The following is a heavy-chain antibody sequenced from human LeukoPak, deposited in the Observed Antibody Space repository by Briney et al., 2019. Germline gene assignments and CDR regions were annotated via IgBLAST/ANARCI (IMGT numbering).Heavy chain of an antibody. CDR1: GGSISGNY. CDR2: IYYSGST. J-gene: IGHJ6*02. D-gene: IGHD2-21*02. Sequence: SETLSLTCTVSGGSISGNYWSWIRQPSGKGLEWIGYIYYSGSTNYNPSLKCRVTISVDTSKNQFSLKLSSVTAADTAVYYCARLGRLGVVTASYYYYGMDVWGQGTTVTVFS. CDR3: ARLGRLGVVTASYYYYGMDV. V-gene: IGHV4-59*08.